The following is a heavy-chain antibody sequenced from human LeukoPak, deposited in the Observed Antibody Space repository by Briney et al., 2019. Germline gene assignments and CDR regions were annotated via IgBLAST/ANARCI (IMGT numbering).Heavy chain of an antibody. CDR3: ARDREYCSGGSCYQEKGYFDY. V-gene: IGHV1-69*06. Sequence: ASVKVSCKASGGTFSSYAISWVRQAPGQGLEWMGGIIPIFGTANYAQKFQGRVTITADKSTSTAYMELSSLRSEDTAVYYRARDREYCSGGSCYQEKGYFDYWGQGTLVTVSS. CDR1: GGTFSSYA. CDR2: IIPIFGTA. J-gene: IGHJ4*02. D-gene: IGHD2-15*01.